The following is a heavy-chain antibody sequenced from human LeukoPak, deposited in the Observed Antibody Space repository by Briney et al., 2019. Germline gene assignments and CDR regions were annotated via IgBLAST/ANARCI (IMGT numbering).Heavy chain of an antibody. J-gene: IGHJ4*02. CDR3: AKEPLRSSHGYSLDY. D-gene: IGHD5-18*01. V-gene: IGHV3-23*01. CDR1: GFTFSGYA. CDR2: ISGSGGST. Sequence: GGSLRLSCAASGFTFSGYAMSWVRQAPGKGLEWVSAISGSGGSTYYADSVKGRFTISRDNSKNTLYLQMNSLRAEDTAVYYCAKEPLRSSHGYSLDYWGQGTLVTVSS.